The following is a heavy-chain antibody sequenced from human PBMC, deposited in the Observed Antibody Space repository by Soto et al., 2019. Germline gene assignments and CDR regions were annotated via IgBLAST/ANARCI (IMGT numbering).Heavy chain of an antibody. CDR2: ISWNSGSI. D-gene: IGHD2-8*01. Sequence: EVQLVESGGGLVQPGRSLRLSCAASGFTFDDYAMHWVRQAPGKGLEWVSGISWNSGSIGYADSVKGRFTISRDNAKNSLYLQMNSLRAEDTALYYCAKEMVVRSPGDAFDIWGQGTMVTVSS. J-gene: IGHJ3*02. V-gene: IGHV3-9*01. CDR1: GFTFDDYA. CDR3: AKEMVVRSPGDAFDI.